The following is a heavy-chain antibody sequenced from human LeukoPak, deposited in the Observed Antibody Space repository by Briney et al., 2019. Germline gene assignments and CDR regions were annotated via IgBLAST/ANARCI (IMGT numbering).Heavy chain of an antibody. CDR1: GFTVSSNY. J-gene: IGHJ4*02. Sequence: GSLRLSCAASGFTVSSNYMSWVRQAPGKGLEWVSVIYSGGSTYYADSVKGRFTISRDNSKNTLYLQMNSLRAEDTAVYYCAKRHSSGWYYLDYWGQGTLVTVSS. CDR3: AKRHSSGWYYLDY. D-gene: IGHD6-19*01. CDR2: IYSGGST. V-gene: IGHV3-53*01.